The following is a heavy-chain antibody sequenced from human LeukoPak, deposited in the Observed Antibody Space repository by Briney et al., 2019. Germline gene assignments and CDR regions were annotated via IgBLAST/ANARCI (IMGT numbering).Heavy chain of an antibody. CDR1: GFTFSTYS. V-gene: IGHV3-21*01. Sequence: GGSLRLSCAASGFTFSTYSMNWVRQAPGKGLECVSSISSSSSHIHYAESVKGRFTMSRDNAKNSLYLQMNSLRAEDTAVYYCARGRSSSHNYYFDYWGQGTLVTVSS. CDR3: ARGRSSSHNYYFDY. D-gene: IGHD6-13*01. CDR2: ISSSSSHI. J-gene: IGHJ4*02.